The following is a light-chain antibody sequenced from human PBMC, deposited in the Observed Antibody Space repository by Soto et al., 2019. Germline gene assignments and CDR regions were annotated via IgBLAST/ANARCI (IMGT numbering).Light chain of an antibody. CDR3: QQYNNWPLT. Sequence: ETVMTQSPASLSMSPGEGVTLSCRASQSVRSNLAWYQQRPGQAPRLLIYGASTRAADIPARFSGSGSGAELTLTISSLQSEDFAFYYCQQYNNWPLTFGGGTK. CDR2: GAS. CDR1: QSVRSN. V-gene: IGKV3-15*01. J-gene: IGKJ4*01.